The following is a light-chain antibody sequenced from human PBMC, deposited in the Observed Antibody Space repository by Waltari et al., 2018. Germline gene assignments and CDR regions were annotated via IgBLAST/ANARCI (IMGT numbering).Light chain of an antibody. Sequence: DTVMTQSPDSLAVSLGERATINCKSSQSLLFRSNNKNYLAWYQQKPGQPPKLLIHWASTRESGVPEPCSGSGSGTDFTLTISSLQAEDVAGYYCQQYCHIARTFSQGTRVEIK. V-gene: IGKV4-1*01. CDR3: QQYCHIART. J-gene: IGKJ1*01. CDR1: QSLLFRSNNKNY. CDR2: WAS.